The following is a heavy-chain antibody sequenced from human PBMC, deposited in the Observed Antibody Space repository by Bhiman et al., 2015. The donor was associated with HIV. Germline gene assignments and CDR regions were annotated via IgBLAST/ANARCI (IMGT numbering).Heavy chain of an antibody. D-gene: IGHD6-13*01. CDR1: GFTFSSYA. Sequence: QVQLVESGGGVVQPGRSLRLSCAASGFTFSSYAMHWVRQAPGKGLEWVAVISYDGSNKYYADSVKGRFTISRDNSKNTLYLQMNSLRAEDTAVYYCAKEIIAAAGTAHVFYYYYYMDVWGKGTTVTVS. V-gene: IGHV3-30*18. CDR2: ISYDGSNK. J-gene: IGHJ6*03. CDR3: AKEIIAAAGTAHVFYYYYYMDV.